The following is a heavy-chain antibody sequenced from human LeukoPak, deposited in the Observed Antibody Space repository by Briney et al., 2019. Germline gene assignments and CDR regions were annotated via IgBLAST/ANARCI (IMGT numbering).Heavy chain of an antibody. V-gene: IGHV1-69*13. CDR1: GYTFTGYY. CDR2: IIPIFGTA. D-gene: IGHD4-11*01. J-gene: IGHJ6*03. CDR3: ARASTTVTISYYYYYYYMDV. Sequence: SVKVSCKASGYTFTGYYMHWVRQAPRQGLEWMGGIIPIFGTANYAQKFQGRVTITADESTSTAYMELSSLRSEDTAVYYCARASTTVTISYYYYYYYMDVWGKGTTVTVSS.